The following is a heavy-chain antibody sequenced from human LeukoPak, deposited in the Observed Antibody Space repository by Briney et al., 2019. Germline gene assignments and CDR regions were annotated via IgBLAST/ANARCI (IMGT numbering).Heavy chain of an antibody. J-gene: IGHJ4*02. Sequence: GQSLRLSCAASGFTFSSYAMSWVRQAPGKGLEWVSGITGSGGTTHHADSVKGRFTISRDNSKNTLYLQMNSLRAEDTAVYYCAKGKGAYCDGGCSGRIFENWGQGSLVTVSS. V-gene: IGHV3-23*01. CDR2: ITGSGGTT. D-gene: IGHD2-21*02. CDR1: GFTFSSYA. CDR3: AKGKGAYCDGGCSGRIFEN.